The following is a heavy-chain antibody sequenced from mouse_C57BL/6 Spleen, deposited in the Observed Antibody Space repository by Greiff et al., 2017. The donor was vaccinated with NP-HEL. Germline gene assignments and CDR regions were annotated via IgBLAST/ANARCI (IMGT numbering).Heavy chain of an antibody. D-gene: IGHD1-1*01. V-gene: IGHV1-42*01. CDR3: ARTPSYYGSSHWYFDV. J-gene: IGHJ1*03. CDR1: GYSFTGYY. CDR2: INPSTGGT. Sequence: VQLKQSGPELVKPGASVKISCKASGYSFTGYYMNWVKQSPEKSLEWIGEINPSTGGTTYNQKFKAKATLTVDKSSSTAYMQLKSLTSEDSAVYYCARTPSYYGSSHWYFDVWGTGTTVTVSS.